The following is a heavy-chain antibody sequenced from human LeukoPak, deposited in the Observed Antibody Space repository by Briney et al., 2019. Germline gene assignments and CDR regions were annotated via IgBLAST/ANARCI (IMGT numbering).Heavy chain of an antibody. CDR2: ISSSGSTI. J-gene: IGHJ4*02. V-gene: IGHV3-48*03. D-gene: IGHD2-15*01. CDR1: GFTFSSYE. Sequence: GGSLRLSCAASGFTFSSYEMNWVRQAPGKGLEWVSYISSSGSTIYYADSMKGRFTISRDNAKNSLYLQMNSLRAEDTAVYYCARDEVVVAATGFDYWGQGTLVTVSS. CDR3: ARDEVVVAATGFDY.